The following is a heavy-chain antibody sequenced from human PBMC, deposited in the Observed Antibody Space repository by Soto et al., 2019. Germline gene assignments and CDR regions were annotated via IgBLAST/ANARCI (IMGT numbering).Heavy chain of an antibody. D-gene: IGHD5-12*01. Sequence: QVQLQESGPGLMKPSQTLSLTCTVSGGSISGTAYYWSLIRQHPGTGLEWIGYIYYSGSTYYNPSLKSRVTISVDTSKNQFSLKLSSVTAADTAVYYCARGRWLQSFEYWGQGTLVTGSS. CDR1: GGSISGTAYY. CDR3: ARGRWLQSFEY. J-gene: IGHJ4*02. V-gene: IGHV4-31*03. CDR2: IYYSGST.